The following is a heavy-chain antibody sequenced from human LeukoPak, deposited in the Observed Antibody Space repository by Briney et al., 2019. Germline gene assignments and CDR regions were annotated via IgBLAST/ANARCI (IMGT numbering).Heavy chain of an antibody. CDR2: MNPNSGNT. V-gene: IGHV1-8*01. CDR3: ARDAGYSFGWSN. D-gene: IGHD5-18*01. J-gene: IGHJ4*02. Sequence: GASVKVSCKASGYTFTSYDINWVRQATGQGLEWMGWMNPNSGNTGYAQKFQGRVPMTRNTSISTAYMDLSRLRSEDTAVYYCARDAGYSFGWSNWGQGTLVTVSS. CDR1: GYTFTSYD.